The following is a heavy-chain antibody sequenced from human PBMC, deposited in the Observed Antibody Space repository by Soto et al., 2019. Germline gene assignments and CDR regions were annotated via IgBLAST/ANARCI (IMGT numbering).Heavy chain of an antibody. Sequence: GGSLRLSCAASGFTFDDYAMHWVRQAPGKGLEWVSGISWNSGSIGYADSVKGRFTISRDNAKNSLYLQMNSLRAEDTAVYYCARGRTVTTYFREATKFGYWGQGTLVTVSS. CDR2: ISWNSGSI. J-gene: IGHJ4*02. D-gene: IGHD4-4*01. V-gene: IGHV3-9*01. CDR1: GFTFDDYA. CDR3: ARGRTVTTYFREATKFGY.